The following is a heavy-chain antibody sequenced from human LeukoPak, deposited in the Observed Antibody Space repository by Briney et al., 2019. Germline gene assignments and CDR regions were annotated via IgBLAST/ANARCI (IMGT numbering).Heavy chain of an antibody. J-gene: IGHJ6*02. V-gene: IGHV6-1*01. CDR3: ARDSYSSSSPYYYYYGMDV. CDR2: TYYRSKWYN. Sequence: SQTLSLTCAISGDSVSSNSAAWNWIRQSPSRGLEWLRRTYYRSKWYNDYAVSVKSRITINPDTSKNQFSLQLNSVTPEDTAVYYCARDSYSSSSPYYYYYGMDVWGQGTTVTVSS. D-gene: IGHD6-6*01. CDR1: GDSVSSNSAA.